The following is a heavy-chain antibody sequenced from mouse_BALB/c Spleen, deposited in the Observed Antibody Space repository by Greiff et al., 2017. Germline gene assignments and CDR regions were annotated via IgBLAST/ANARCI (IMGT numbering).Heavy chain of an antibody. CDR3: ARAPRRLPPFDY. J-gene: IGHJ2*01. CDR1: GYTFTSYW. CDR2: IAPGSGST. V-gene: IGHV1S41*01. Sequence: DLVKPGASVKLSCKASGYTFTSYWINWIKQRPGQGLEWIGRIAPGSGSTYYKEMFKGKATLTVDTSSSTAYIQLSSLSSEDSAVYFCARAPRRLPPFDYWGQGTTLTVSS. D-gene: IGHD1-2*01.